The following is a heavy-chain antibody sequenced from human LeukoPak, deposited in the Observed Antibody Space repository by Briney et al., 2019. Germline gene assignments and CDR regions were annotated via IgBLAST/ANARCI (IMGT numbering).Heavy chain of an antibody. CDR1: GGSISSSSYY. J-gene: IGHJ4*02. D-gene: IGHD1-26*01. Sequence: PSETLSLTCTVSGGSISSSSYYWGWIRQPPGKGLEWIGSIYYSGSTYYNPSLKRRVTISVDTSKNQFSLKLSPVTAADTAVYYCASLSSGSYLFYYFDYWGQGTLVTVSS. V-gene: IGHV4-39*07. CDR2: IYYSGST. CDR3: ASLSSGSYLFYYFDY.